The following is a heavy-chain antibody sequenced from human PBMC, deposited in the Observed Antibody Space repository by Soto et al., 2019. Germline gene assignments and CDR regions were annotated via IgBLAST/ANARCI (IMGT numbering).Heavy chain of an antibody. CDR3: AREPLDGMDV. CDR1: GGSVNTGDNY. Sequence: HVQLHQSGPRLVKPSQTLSLECTVIGGSVNTGDNYWSWVRQSPGRVLEWIGDIYHTGKTFYNPALENGVTMSVDASKNQFSLTLTSVAAADTAVYFCAREPLDGMDVWGQGTNVTVSS. CDR2: IYHTGKT. V-gene: IGHV4-30-4*01. J-gene: IGHJ6*02.